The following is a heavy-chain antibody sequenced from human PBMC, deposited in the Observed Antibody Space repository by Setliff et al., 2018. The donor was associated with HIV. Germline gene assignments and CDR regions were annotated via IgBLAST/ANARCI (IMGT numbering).Heavy chain of an antibody. J-gene: IGHJ6*02. D-gene: IGHD3-10*01. CDR1: GYTFTGHY. Sequence: ASVKVSCKASGYTFTGHYLHWARQAPGQGLEWLGWVNPNSGDAIYAQNFQGRVTMTRDTSINAAYMELRGLRPDDTAVYYCARNFGLSPSGKYYYYYGMDIWGQGTTVTVSS. V-gene: IGHV1-2*02. CDR3: ARNFGLSPSGKYYYYYGMDI. CDR2: VNPNSGDA.